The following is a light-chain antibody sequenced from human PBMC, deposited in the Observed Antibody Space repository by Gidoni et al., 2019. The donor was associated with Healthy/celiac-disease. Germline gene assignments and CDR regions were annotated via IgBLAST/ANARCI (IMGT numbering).Light chain of an antibody. V-gene: IGLV2-14*03. CDR1: SSDVGGYNY. J-gene: IGLJ2*01. CDR3: SSYTSSSTLV. CDR2: YFS. Sequence: QSALTQPASVSGCPGQSITIACTGTSSDVGGYNYVSWYQQHPGKAPKLMIYYFSNRPSGVSNRFSGSKSCNTASLTISGLQAEDEADYYCSSYTSSSTLVFGGGTKLTVL.